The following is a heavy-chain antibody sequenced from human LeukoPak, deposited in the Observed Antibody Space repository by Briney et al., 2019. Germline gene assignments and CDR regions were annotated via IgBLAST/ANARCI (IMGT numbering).Heavy chain of an antibody. CDR3: ARNDYFGSGSYSG. CDR2: INPNSGGT. Sequence: ASVKVSCKASRYTFNADYVHWVRQAPGQGLEWMGWINPNSGGTNYAQKFQGRATMTRDTSISTAYMELSRLRSDDTAVYFCARNDYFGSGSYSGWGQGTLVTVSS. V-gene: IGHV1-2*02. J-gene: IGHJ4*02. D-gene: IGHD3-10*01. CDR1: RYTFNADY.